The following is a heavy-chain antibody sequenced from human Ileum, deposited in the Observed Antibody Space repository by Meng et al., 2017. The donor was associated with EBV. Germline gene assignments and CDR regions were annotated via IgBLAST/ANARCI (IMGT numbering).Heavy chain of an antibody. J-gene: IGHJ5*02. CDR3: AREARSSGYHPGIGP. Sequence: QLEQGGVGLFEASATLSRAFAVYGGVFSGYYWSWIRQSPGKGLEWIGEINHSGSTNYNPSLKSRVTISVDTSKNQFSLKLTSVTAADTAVYYCAREARSSGYHPGIGPWGQGTLVTVSS. V-gene: IGHV4-34*02. D-gene: IGHD3-22*01. CDR1: GGVFSGYY. CDR2: INHSGST.